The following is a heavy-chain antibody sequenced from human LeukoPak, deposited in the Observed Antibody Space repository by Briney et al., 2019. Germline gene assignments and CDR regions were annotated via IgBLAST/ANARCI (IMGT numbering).Heavy chain of an antibody. CDR2: IYYSGST. CDR3: ARGAYYDSSGYYSGPYYYYCMDV. J-gene: IGHJ6*02. CDR1: GGSISSSSYY. D-gene: IGHD3-22*01. V-gene: IGHV4-39*07. Sequence: PSETLSLTCTVSGGSISSSSYYWGWIRQPPGKGLEWIGSIYYSGSTYYNPSLKSRVTISVDTSKNQFSLKLSSVTAADTAVYYCARGAYYDSSGYYSGPYYYYCMDVWGQGTTVTVSS.